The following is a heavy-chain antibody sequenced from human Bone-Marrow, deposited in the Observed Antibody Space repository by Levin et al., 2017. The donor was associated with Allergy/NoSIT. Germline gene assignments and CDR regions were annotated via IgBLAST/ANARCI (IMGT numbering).Heavy chain of an antibody. CDR3: AKDLYGDYEPNY. Sequence: GGSLRLSCAASGFTLSISNYAMTWVRQAPGKGLEWVSTIIGSGRTTYYADSVKGRFTISRDNSKSTLFLQMNSLRAEDTAVYYCAKDLYGDYEPNYWGRGTLVTVSS. D-gene: IGHD4-17*01. CDR1: GFTLSISNYA. CDR2: IIGSGRTT. V-gene: IGHV3-23*01. J-gene: IGHJ4*02.